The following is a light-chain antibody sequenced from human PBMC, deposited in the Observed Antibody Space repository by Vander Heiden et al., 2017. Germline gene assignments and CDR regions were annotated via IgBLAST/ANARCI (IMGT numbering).Light chain of an antibody. J-gene: IGKJ3*01. Sequence: IVLTPPPASLVVSPVESATNNSKSSQTILSSSNTKNYLAWYQQKPGQPPKLIINSASTRESGVPDRFSGSGSGTDFTLTISSLQAEDVAVYYCQQDDSPPLTFGHGTKVDIK. CDR1: QTILSSSNTKNY. CDR3: QQDDSPPLT. CDR2: SAS. V-gene: IGKV4-1*01.